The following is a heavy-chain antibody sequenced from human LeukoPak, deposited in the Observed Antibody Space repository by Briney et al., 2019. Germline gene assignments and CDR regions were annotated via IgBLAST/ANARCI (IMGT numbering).Heavy chain of an antibody. CDR2: ILYDGTNQ. V-gene: IGHV3-30*18. J-gene: IGHJ4*02. CDR1: GFTFSSYC. Sequence: GGSLRLSCAASGFTFSSYCMHWVRQAPGKGLGWVAIILYDGTNQYYADSVKGRFTISRDNSKNTMYLQMNTLRSEDTAVYYCAKAYYGGNSFIDYWGQGTLVTVSS. CDR3: AKAYYGGNSFIDY. D-gene: IGHD4-23*01.